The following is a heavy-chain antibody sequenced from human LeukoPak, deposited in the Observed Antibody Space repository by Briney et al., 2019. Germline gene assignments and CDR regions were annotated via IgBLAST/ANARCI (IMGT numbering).Heavy chain of an antibody. CDR3: ARALNTIAVVFDY. D-gene: IGHD3-10*01. Sequence: GGSLRLSCAASGFTFSEYYMSWIRQAPGKGLEWVSYITSSGSTIFYADSVKGRFTISRANAKNSLSLQMNRLRAEDTYAYYCARALNTIAVVFDYWGQGSLVTVSS. CDR1: GFTFSEYY. J-gene: IGHJ4*02. CDR2: ITSSGSTI. V-gene: IGHV3-11*04.